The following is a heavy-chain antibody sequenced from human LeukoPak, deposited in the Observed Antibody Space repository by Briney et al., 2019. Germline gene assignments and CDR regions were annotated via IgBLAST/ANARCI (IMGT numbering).Heavy chain of an antibody. V-gene: IGHV1-69*06. D-gene: IGHD2-15*01. CDR2: IIPIFGTA. CDR3: ARGGYCSGGSCYFDAFDI. J-gene: IGHJ3*02. CDR1: GGTFSSYA. Sequence: SVKVSCKASGGTFSSYAISWVRQAPGQGLEWMGGIIPIFGTANYAQKFQGRVTITADKSTSTAYMELSSLRSEDTAVYSCARGGYCSGGSCYFDAFDIWGQGTMVTVSS.